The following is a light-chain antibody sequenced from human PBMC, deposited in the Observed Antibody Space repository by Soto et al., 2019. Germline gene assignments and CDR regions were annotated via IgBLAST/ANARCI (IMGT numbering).Light chain of an antibody. CDR2: DVS. CDR3: SSYTSSSVNWV. Sequence: QSVLTQPASVSGSPGPSITISCTGTSSDVGGYNYVSWYQQHPGKAPKLMIYDVSNRPSGVSNRFSGSKSGNTASLTISGLQAEDEADYYCSSYTSSSVNWVFGGGTKLTVL. V-gene: IGLV2-14*01. J-gene: IGLJ3*02. CDR1: SSDVGGYNY.